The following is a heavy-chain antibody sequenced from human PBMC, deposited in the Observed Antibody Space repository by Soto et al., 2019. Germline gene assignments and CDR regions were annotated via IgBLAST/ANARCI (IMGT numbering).Heavy chain of an antibody. CDR1: GYTFTSYG. D-gene: IGHD3-22*01. V-gene: IGHV1-18*01. CDR2: ISAYNGNT. Sequence: ASVKVSCKASGYTFTSYGISWVRQAPGQGLEWMGWISAYNGNTNYAQKLQGRVTMTTDTSTSTAYMELRSLRSDDTAVYYCARDTTVITMIVVVIPSDDAFDIWGQGTMVTVSS. J-gene: IGHJ3*02. CDR3: ARDTTVITMIVVVIPSDDAFDI.